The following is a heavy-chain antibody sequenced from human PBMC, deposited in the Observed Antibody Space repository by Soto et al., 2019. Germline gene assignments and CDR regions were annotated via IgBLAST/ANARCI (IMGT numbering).Heavy chain of an antibody. J-gene: IGHJ4*02. CDR1: GGSFSGYY. V-gene: IGHV4-34*01. D-gene: IGHD3-9*01. CDR2: VNHSGST. CDR3: ARRLRNYDILTGPLSWGYYFDY. Sequence: SETLSLTCAVYGGSFSGYYWSWIRQPPGKGLEWIGEVNHSGSTNYNPSLKSRVTISVDTSKNQFSLKLSSVTAADTAVYYCARRLRNYDILTGPLSWGYYFDYWGQGTLVTVSS.